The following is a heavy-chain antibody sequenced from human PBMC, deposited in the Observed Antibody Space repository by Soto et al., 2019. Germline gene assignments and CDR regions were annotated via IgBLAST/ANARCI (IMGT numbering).Heavy chain of an antibody. CDR3: ARGVTNPPYYYYGMDV. D-gene: IGHD4-17*01. V-gene: IGHV1-69*13. Sequence: GASVKVSCKASGGTFSSYAISWVRQAPGQGLEWMGGIIPIFGTANYAQKFQGRVTITADESTSTAYMELSSLRSEDTAVYYCARGVTNPPYYYYGMDVWGQGTTVTVSS. CDR2: IIPIFGTA. CDR1: GGTFSSYA. J-gene: IGHJ6*02.